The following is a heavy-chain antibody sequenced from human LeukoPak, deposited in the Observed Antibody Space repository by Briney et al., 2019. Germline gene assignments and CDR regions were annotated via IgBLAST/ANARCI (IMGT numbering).Heavy chain of an antibody. CDR2: FNPNSGGT. CDR1: GYTFTDYY. J-gene: IGHJ4*02. V-gene: IGHV1-2*02. D-gene: IGHD6-13*01. CDR3: ARDLRRGSSSWYVSGGDY. Sequence: GASVKVSCKASGYTFTDYYMHWVRQAPGQGLEWMGWFNPNSGGTNYGQKFQGRVTMTRDTSISTAYMELSRLRSDDTAVYYCARDLRRGSSSWYVSGGDYWGQGTLVTVSS.